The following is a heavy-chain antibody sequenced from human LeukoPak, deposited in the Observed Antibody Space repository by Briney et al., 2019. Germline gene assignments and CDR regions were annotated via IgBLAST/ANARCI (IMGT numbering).Heavy chain of an antibody. V-gene: IGHV4-39*01. D-gene: IGHD5-18*01. CDR3: VRVGYAYGPVGNWFDP. CDR1: GGSISSSDYY. CDR2: IYYSGGS. Sequence: SETLSLTCTVSGGSISSSDYYWGWVRQPPGKGLEWTGNIYYSGGSYSSPSLESRVTISSDSSKNQFSVKLTSVTAADTAVYYCVRVGYAYGPVGNWFDPWGQGVLVTVSS. J-gene: IGHJ5*02.